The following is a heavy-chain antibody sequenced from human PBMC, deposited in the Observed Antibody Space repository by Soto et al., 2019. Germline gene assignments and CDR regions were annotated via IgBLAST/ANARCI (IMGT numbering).Heavy chain of an antibody. V-gene: IGHV1-46*01. D-gene: IGHD2-15*01. CDR3: AREVGEGYYYGMDV. CDR1: GYTFTSYY. CDR2: INPSGGST. Sequence: ASVKVSCKASGYTFTSYYMHCVRQAPGQGLEWMGIINPSGGSTSYAQKFQGRVTMTRDTSTNTIYMDLSSLRSEDTAVYYCAREVGEGYYYGMDVWGQGTTVTVSS. J-gene: IGHJ6*02.